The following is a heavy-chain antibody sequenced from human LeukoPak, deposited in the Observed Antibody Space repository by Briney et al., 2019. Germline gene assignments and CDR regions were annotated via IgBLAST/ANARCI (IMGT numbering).Heavy chain of an antibody. CDR1: GFTVSSNY. Sequence: PGGSLRLSCAASGFTVSSNYMSWVRQAPGKGLEWVSVIYSGGSTYYADSVKGRFTISRDNSKNTLYLQMNSLRAEDTAVYYCARDLAHYGSGSYRVVFDYYYGMDVRGQGTTVTVSS. J-gene: IGHJ6*02. CDR3: ARDLAHYGSGSYRVVFDYYYGMDV. V-gene: IGHV3-53*01. D-gene: IGHD3-10*01. CDR2: IYSGGST.